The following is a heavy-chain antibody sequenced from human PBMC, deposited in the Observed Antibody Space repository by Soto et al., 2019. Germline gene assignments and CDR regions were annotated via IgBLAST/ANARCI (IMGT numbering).Heavy chain of an antibody. D-gene: IGHD3-9*01. Sequence: QVQLAQSGAEVKKPGASVKVSCTASGYSFTGYYIHWVRQAPGEGLEWMGWINPNTGRTIYAQKFQGRVTMTRDTSITTAYRDLRGLTSEDPAFYYCASSTPSVGLVRFFASWGQGTRVTVSS. CDR2: INPNTGRT. V-gene: IGHV1-2*02. CDR3: ASSTPSVGLVRFFAS. CDR1: GYSFTGYY. J-gene: IGHJ4*02.